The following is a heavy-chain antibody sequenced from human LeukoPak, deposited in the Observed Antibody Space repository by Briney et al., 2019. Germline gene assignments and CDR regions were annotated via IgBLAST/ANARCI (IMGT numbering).Heavy chain of an antibody. CDR3: AKLMYRRYDSSGPLDY. V-gene: IGHV3-9*01. Sequence: GRSLRLSCAASGFTFDDYAMHWVRQAPGKGLEWVSGFSWNSGTIGYADSVKGRFTISRDNAKNSLYLQMNSLRAEDTALYYCAKLMYRRYDSSGPLDYWGQGTLVTVSS. CDR1: GFTFDDYA. CDR2: FSWNSGTI. J-gene: IGHJ4*02. D-gene: IGHD3-22*01.